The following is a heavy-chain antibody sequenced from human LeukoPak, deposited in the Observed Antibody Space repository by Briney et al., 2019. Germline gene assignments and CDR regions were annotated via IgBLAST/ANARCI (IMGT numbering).Heavy chain of an antibody. CDR2: IRYDGSNK. CDR3: AKLEGLFYRNYDFWSGYQGQLDY. J-gene: IGHJ4*02. CDR1: GFTFSSYG. Sequence: GGSLRLSCAASGFTFSSYGMHWVRQAPGKGLEWVAFIRYDGSNKYYADSVKGRFTISRDNSKNTLYLQMNSLRAEDTAVYYCAKLEGLFYRNYDFWSGYQGQLDYWGQGTLVTVSS. D-gene: IGHD3-3*01. V-gene: IGHV3-30*02.